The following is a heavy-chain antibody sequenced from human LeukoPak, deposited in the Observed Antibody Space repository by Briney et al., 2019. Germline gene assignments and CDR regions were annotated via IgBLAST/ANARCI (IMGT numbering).Heavy chain of an antibody. CDR1: GYTFTGYY. D-gene: IGHD5-18*01. Sequence: ASVKVSCKASGYTFTGYYMHWVRQAPGQGLEWMGWINPNSGGTNYAQKFQGRVTMTRDTSISTAYMELSRLRSDDTAVYYCARFSAYSYGPDDSPFDYWGQGTLVTVSS. CDR3: ARFSAYSYGPDDSPFDY. CDR2: INPNSGGT. J-gene: IGHJ4*02. V-gene: IGHV1-2*02.